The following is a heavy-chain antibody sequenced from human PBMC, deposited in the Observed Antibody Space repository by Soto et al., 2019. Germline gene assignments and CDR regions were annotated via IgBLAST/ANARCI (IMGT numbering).Heavy chain of an antibody. CDR2: THYSGSA. D-gene: IGHD1-26*01. V-gene: IGHV4-39*01. Sequence: ETLSLTCSVAGCSIISTSYHWGWIRQAPGKGLEWIGNTHYSGSAYYNPSLKSRVTLSVDTSKNQFSLNLNSVTAADTAVYFCARRGVGVTKGLDYWDQGTLVTVSS. CDR1: GCSIISTSYH. J-gene: IGHJ4*02. CDR3: ARRGVGVTKGLDY.